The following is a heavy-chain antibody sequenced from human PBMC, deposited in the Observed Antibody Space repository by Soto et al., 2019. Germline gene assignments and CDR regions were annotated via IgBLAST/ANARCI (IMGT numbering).Heavy chain of an antibody. CDR1: GFTFSSYG. CDR3: AKDFRGGSGYDFGGFGY. V-gene: IGHV3-30*18. J-gene: IGHJ4*02. Sequence: PGGSLRLSCAASGFTFSSYGMHWVRQAPGKGLEWVAVISYDGSNKYYADSVKGRFTISRDNSKNTLYLQMNSLRAEDTAVYYCAKDFRGGSGYDFGGFGYWGQGTLVTVSS. D-gene: IGHD5-12*01. CDR2: ISYDGSNK.